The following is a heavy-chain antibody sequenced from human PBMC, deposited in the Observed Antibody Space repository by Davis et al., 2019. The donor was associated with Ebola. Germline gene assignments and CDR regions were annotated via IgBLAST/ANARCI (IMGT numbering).Heavy chain of an antibody. CDR3: ARGLGGYNDPFDY. D-gene: IGHD5-24*01. J-gene: IGHJ4*02. Sequence: SETLSLTCAVYGGSFSGYYWSWIRQPPGKGLEWIGEINHSGSTNYNPSLKSRVTISVDTSKNQLSLKLSSVTAADTAVYYCARGLGGYNDPFDYWGQGTLVTVSS. CDR2: INHSGST. V-gene: IGHV4-34*01. CDR1: GGSFSGYY.